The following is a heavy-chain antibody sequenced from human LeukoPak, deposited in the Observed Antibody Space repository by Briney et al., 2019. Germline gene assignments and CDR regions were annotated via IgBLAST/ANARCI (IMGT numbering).Heavy chain of an antibody. CDR3: ARVFARGGEISGSYYYY. J-gene: IGHJ4*02. CDR1: GGTFSNYA. V-gene: IGHV1-69*05. CDR2: TIPIFGTA. D-gene: IGHD1-26*01. Sequence: SVKVSCKASGGTFSNYAINWVRQAPGQWLEWMGGTIPIFGTANYAQKFQGRVTITTDESTSTAYMELSSLRSEDTAVYYCARVFARGGEISGSYYYYWGQGTLVTVSS.